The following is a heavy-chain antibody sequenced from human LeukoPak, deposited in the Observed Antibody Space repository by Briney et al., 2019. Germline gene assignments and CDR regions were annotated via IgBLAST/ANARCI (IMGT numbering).Heavy chain of an antibody. Sequence: GGSLRLSCAASGFTFTNAWMSWVRQAPGKGLEWVGRFKSKTDGGTTDYAAPVKGRFTISRDDSKNTLYLQMNSLKSEDTAVYYYTSRPVYDSSGYYYPRLDYWGQGTLVTVSS. CDR3: TSRPVYDSSGYYYPRLDY. V-gene: IGHV3-15*01. CDR2: FKSKTDGGTT. D-gene: IGHD3-22*01. J-gene: IGHJ4*02. CDR1: GFTFTNAW.